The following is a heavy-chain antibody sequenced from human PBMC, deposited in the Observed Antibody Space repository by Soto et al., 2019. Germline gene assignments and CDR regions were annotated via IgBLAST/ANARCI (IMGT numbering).Heavy chain of an antibody. CDR1: CGSIISYY. CDR3: ARFSGTMVRGVFWDYYGMDV. V-gene: IGHV4-59*01. Sequence: SETLSLTCTFSCGSIISYYWSWIRQPPGKGLEWIGYIYYSGSTNYNPSLKSRVTISVDTSKNQFSLKLSSVTAADTAVYYCARFSGTMVRGVFWDYYGMDVWGQGTTVTVSS. J-gene: IGHJ6*02. D-gene: IGHD3-10*01. CDR2: IYYSGST.